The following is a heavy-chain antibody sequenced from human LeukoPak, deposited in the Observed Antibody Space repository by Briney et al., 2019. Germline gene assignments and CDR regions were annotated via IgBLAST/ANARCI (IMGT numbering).Heavy chain of an antibody. CDR3: ARDLTGYSSGWYARTPPYYLDY. V-gene: IGHV3-23*01. Sequence: QPGGSLRLSCAASGFTFSSYAMSWVRQAPGKGLEWVSAISGSGGSTYYADSVKGRFTISRDNSKNTLYLQMNSLRAEDTAVYYCARDLTGYSSGWYARTPPYYLDYWGQGTLVTVSS. D-gene: IGHD6-19*01. J-gene: IGHJ4*02. CDR1: GFTFSSYA. CDR2: ISGSGGST.